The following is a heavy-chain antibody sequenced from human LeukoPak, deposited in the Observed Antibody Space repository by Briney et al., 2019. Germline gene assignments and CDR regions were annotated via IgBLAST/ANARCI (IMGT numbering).Heavy chain of an antibody. Sequence: SETLSLTRTVSGASIASSSYGTSYYWGWIRQPPGKGLEWIGSMCYSGNSYFNPSLKSRVTISVDTSKNQFSLKLSSVTAADTAVYYCASLPKYGNALKAFDIWGQGTVVTVSS. CDR1: GASIASSSYGTSYY. D-gene: IGHD6-6*01. J-gene: IGHJ3*02. CDR2: MCYSGNS. CDR3: ASLPKYGNALKAFDI. V-gene: IGHV4-39*01.